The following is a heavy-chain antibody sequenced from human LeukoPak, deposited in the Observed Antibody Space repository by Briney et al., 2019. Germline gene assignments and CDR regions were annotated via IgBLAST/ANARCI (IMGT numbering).Heavy chain of an antibody. Sequence: SQTLSLTCAVSGGSISSGDYYWSWIRQPPGKGLEWIGYISYSGNIYYNPSLKSRVTISVDTSKNQFSLKLSSVTAADTAVYFCARVYYDSSGLAQFDYWGRGTLVTVSS. V-gene: IGHV4-30-4*01. CDR2: ISYSGNI. CDR1: GGSISSGDYY. J-gene: IGHJ4*02. D-gene: IGHD3-22*01. CDR3: ARVYYDSSGLAQFDY.